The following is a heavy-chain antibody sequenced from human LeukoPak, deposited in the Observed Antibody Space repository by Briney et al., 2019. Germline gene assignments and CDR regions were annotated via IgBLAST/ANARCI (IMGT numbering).Heavy chain of an antibody. D-gene: IGHD1-26*01. CDR2: IRKKANSYST. J-gene: IGHJ4*02. CDR1: GFTFSSYA. Sequence: GGSLRLSCAASGFTFSSYAMSWVRQAPGKGLEWVGRIRKKANSYSTEYAASVKGRFTISRDDSENSVYLQMNSLKTEDTAVYFCARSGSYAPLDYWGQGTLVTVSS. CDR3: ARSGSYAPLDY. V-gene: IGHV3-72*01.